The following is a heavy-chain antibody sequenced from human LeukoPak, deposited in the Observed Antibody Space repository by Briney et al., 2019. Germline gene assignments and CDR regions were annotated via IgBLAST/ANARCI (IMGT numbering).Heavy chain of an antibody. CDR2: IDQDGNEK. Sequence: QPGGSLRLSXAASGFTFSSYWMTWVRQAPGRGVEWVASIDQDGNEKYYVDSVRGRFTISRDNAKNSLYLQMDSLRVEDTAVYYCARGDAFSGDYWGQGTLVTVSS. CDR3: ARGDAFSGDY. V-gene: IGHV3-7*04. D-gene: IGHD5-24*01. CDR1: GFTFSSYW. J-gene: IGHJ4*02.